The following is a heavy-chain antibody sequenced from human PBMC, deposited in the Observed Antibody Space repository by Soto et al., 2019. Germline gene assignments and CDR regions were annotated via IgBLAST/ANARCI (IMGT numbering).Heavy chain of an antibody. D-gene: IGHD6-13*01. CDR3: AVWGLAAAGTDSFGY. CDR1: GYTFTSYC. Sequence: ASVKVSCKASGYTFTSYCISWVRQAPGQGLEWMGWISAYNGNTNYAQKLQGRVTMTTDTSTSTAYMELRSLRSDDTAVYYCAVWGLAAAGTDSFGYWGQGTQVTVSS. CDR2: ISAYNGNT. J-gene: IGHJ4*02. V-gene: IGHV1-18*01.